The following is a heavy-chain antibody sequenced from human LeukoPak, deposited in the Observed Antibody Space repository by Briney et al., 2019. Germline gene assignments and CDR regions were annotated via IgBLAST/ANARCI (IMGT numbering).Heavy chain of an antibody. D-gene: IGHD2-15*01. CDR1: GGSFSGYY. Sequence: SETLSLTCAVYGGSFSGYYWSWIRQPPGKGLEWIGEINHSGSTNYNPSLKSRVTISVDTSKNQFSLKLSSVTAADTAVYYCARGVRYCSGGSCYRPTTFDYWGQGTLVTVSS. J-gene: IGHJ4*02. V-gene: IGHV4-34*01. CDR2: INHSGST. CDR3: ARGVRYCSGGSCYRPTTFDY.